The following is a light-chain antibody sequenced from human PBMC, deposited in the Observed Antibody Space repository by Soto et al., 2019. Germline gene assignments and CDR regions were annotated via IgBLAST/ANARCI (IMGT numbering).Light chain of an antibody. J-gene: IGLJ1*01. Sequence: QSALTQPRSVSGSPGQSVTISCTGASSDVGNYDYVSWYQQHPGKAPKLMIYDVNRRPSGVSDRFSGSKSGNTASLTISGLQAEDEADYYCCSYAGRYTYVFGTGTKVTVL. V-gene: IGLV2-11*01. CDR1: SSDVGNYDY. CDR2: DVN. CDR3: CSYAGRYTYV.